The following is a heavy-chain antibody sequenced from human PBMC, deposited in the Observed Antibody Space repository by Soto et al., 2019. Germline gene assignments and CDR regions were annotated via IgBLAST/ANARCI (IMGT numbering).Heavy chain of an antibody. CDR3: AKDSRIVLMVYAIDRYGMDV. Sequence: PGGSLRLSCATSGFTFSGPAMHWVRQASGKGLEWVGRIRSKANSYATAYAASVKGRFTISRDDSKNTAYLQMNSLKTEDTAVYYCAKDSRIVLMVYAIDRYGMDVWGQGTTVTVS. CDR1: GFTFSGPA. CDR2: IRSKANSYAT. J-gene: IGHJ6*02. V-gene: IGHV3-73*01. D-gene: IGHD2-8*01.